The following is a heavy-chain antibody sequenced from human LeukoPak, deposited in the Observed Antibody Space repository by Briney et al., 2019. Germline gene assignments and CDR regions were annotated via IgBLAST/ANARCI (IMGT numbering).Heavy chain of an antibody. CDR3: ARNYGDLDY. Sequence: ASVKVSCKASGYIFTAYYIHWVRQAPGQGLEWVGRIHPSSGGTEYAQNFLGRVTVTRDTSITTAYMELNRLTSDDTAVYYCARNYGDLDYWGQGTLVTVFS. J-gene: IGHJ4*02. D-gene: IGHD4-17*01. CDR1: GYIFTAYY. V-gene: IGHV1-2*06. CDR2: IHPSSGGT.